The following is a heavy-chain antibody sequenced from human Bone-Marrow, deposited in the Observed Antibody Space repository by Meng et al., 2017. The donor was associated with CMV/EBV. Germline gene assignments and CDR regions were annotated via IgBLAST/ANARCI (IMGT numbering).Heavy chain of an antibody. CDR2: INPNSGGT. CDR3: ARDKVASSGWYDY. J-gene: IGHJ4*02. V-gene: IGHV1-2*02. CDR1: GYTFTGYY. Sequence: QGQLVQSGAGVKKPGASVKASCKASGYTFTGYYMHWVRQAPGQGLEWMGWINPNSGGTNYAQKFQGRVTMTRDTSISTAYMELSRLRSDDTAVYYCARDKVASSGWYDYWGQGTLVTVSS. D-gene: IGHD6-19*01.